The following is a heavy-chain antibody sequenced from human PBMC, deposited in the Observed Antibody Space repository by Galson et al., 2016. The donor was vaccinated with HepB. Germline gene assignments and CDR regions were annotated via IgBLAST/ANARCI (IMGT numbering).Heavy chain of an antibody. J-gene: IGHJ4*02. D-gene: IGHD5-24*01. CDR3: AVWLQAHFDH. CDR2: ISPGRPNT. CDR1: GFAFSNSA. Sequence: SLRLSCAASGFAFSNSAMGWIRQVPGKGLEWVSTISPGRPNTHYADSVWSRFTIASDDAKDTVFLHMYSLRDEDTAVYYCAVWLQAHFDHWGQGTFVAVSS. V-gene: IGHV3-23*01.